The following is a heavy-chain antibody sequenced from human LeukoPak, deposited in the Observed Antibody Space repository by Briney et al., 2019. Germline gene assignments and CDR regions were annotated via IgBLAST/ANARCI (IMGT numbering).Heavy chain of an antibody. V-gene: IGHV3-33*06. D-gene: IGHD4-11*01. Sequence: RAGGSLRLSCAASGFTFSHYGFHWVRQAPGKGLEWVAVIWSDGTNQFYADSVKGRFTISRDSSQKTVYLEMHSLRTEDTAMYYCAKDAQGGFDYSNSLEYWGPGTLVTVSS. CDR3: AKDAQGGFDYSNSLEY. J-gene: IGHJ4*02. CDR2: IWSDGTNQ. CDR1: GFTFSHYG.